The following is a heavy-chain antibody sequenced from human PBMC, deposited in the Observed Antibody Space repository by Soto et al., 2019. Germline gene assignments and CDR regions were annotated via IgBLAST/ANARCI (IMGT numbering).Heavy chain of an antibody. Sequence: PGGALRASCAASGFTLNNYPIAWVRQAPGKWLEWVSSISGSGGSPSYADSVQGRFTISRDNSRNTLSLQMNSLRAEDTATYYCAKARCSGNSCYVPDYWGHGSPVTVSS. D-gene: IGHD2-15*01. CDR2: ISGSGGSP. V-gene: IGHV3-23*01. CDR1: GFTLNNYP. J-gene: IGHJ4*01. CDR3: AKARCSGNSCYVPDY.